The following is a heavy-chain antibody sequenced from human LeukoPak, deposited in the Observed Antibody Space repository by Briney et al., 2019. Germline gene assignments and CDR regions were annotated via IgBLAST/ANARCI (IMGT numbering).Heavy chain of an antibody. CDR3: ASLAAADVFDY. CDR2: ISSSSSYI. Sequence: GGSLRLSCAASGFTISSYSMNWVRQAPGMGLEWVSSISSSSSYIYYADSVKGRFTISRDNAKNSLYLQMNSLRAEDTAVYYCASLAAADVFDYWGQGTLVTVSS. D-gene: IGHD6-13*01. V-gene: IGHV3-21*01. J-gene: IGHJ4*02. CDR1: GFTISSYS.